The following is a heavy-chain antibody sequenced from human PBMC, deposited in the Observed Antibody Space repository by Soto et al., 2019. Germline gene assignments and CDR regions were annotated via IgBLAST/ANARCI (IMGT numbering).Heavy chain of an antibody. CDR3: ARLVV. D-gene: IGHD2-15*01. Sequence: GGSLRLSCAASGFNFSGSVIRWVRQASGKGLEWVGRIRSKAYSYATAYAASVEGRFTVSRDDSKNTAYLQMNSLKSEDTAVYYCARLVVWGQGSLVTVSS. V-gene: IGHV3-73*01. CDR2: IRSKAYSYAT. J-gene: IGHJ4*02. CDR1: GFNFSGSV.